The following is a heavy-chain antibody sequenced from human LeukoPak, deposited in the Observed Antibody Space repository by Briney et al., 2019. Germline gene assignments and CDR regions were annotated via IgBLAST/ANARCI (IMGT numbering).Heavy chain of an antibody. Sequence: VASVKVSCKASGYTFTSYYMHWVRQAPGQGLEWMGIINPSGGSTSYAQKFQGRVTMTRDTSTSTVYMELSSLRSEDTAVYYCARDPVTMVRGVIIRWFDPWGQGTLVTVSS. V-gene: IGHV1-46*01. CDR3: ARDPVTMVRGVIIRWFDP. CDR2: INPSGGST. D-gene: IGHD3-10*01. J-gene: IGHJ5*02. CDR1: GYTFTSYY.